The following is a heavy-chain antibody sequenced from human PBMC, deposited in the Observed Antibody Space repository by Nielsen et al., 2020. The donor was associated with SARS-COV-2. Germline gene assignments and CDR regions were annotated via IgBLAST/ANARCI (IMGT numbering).Heavy chain of an antibody. J-gene: IGHJ6*02. CDR2: IYFSGRT. D-gene: IGHD5-12*01. CDR3: ARESSGYDHYNYGMDV. Sequence: SETLSLTCTVSGGSISSGGYYWSWIRRHPGKGLEWIGYIYFSGRTCYNPSLKSRVTISVDTSKNQFSLSLRSVTVADTAVYYCARESSGYDHYNYGMDVWGQGTTVTVSS. CDR1: GGSISSGGYY. V-gene: IGHV4-31*03.